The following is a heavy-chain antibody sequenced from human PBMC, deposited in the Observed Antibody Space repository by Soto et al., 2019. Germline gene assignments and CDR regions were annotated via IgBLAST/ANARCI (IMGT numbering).Heavy chain of an antibody. CDR1: GGSISSYY. V-gene: IGHV4-59*08. CDR2: IYYSGST. CDR3: ARWVAAIDYFDY. J-gene: IGHJ4*02. Sequence: SETLSLTCTVSGGSISSYYWSWIRQPPGKGLEWIGYIYYSGSTNYNPSLKSRVAISVDTSKNQFSLKLSSVTAADTAVYYCARWVAAIDYFDYWGQGTLVTVSS. D-gene: IGHD2-15*01.